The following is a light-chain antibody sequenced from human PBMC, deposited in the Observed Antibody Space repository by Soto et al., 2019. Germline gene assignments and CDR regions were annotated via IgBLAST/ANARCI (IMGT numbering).Light chain of an antibody. Sequence: SYELTQPPSVSVSPGQTASLTCSGDGLGSKYATWYQQQAGQSPVMVIYQDNKRPSGIPERISGSNAGNTATLTISGTQALVEADYYCQAWDSSSVIFGGGTKVTVL. CDR3: QAWDSSSVI. J-gene: IGLJ2*01. CDR2: QDN. V-gene: IGLV3-1*01. CDR1: GLGSKY.